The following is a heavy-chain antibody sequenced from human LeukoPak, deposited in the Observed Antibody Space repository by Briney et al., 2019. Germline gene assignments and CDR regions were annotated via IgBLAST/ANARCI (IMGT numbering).Heavy chain of an antibody. D-gene: IGHD3-9*01. CDR3: AKPHLTGYYNPPFDY. V-gene: IGHV3-48*01. CDR1: GFTFSSYS. Sequence: PGGSLRLSCAASGFTFSSYSMNWVRQAPGKGLEWVSYISSSSSTIYYADSVKGRFTISRDNSKNTLYLQMNSLRAEDTAVYYCAKPHLTGYYNPPFDYWGQGTLVTVSS. J-gene: IGHJ4*02. CDR2: ISSSSSTI.